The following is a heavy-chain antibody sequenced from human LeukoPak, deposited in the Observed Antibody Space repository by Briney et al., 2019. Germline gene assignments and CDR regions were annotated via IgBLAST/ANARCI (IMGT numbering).Heavy chain of an antibody. CDR1: GFTFSSYA. CDR3: ARGRCGGDCYSGDY. Sequence: GGSLRLSCAASGFTFSSYAMSWVRQAPGKGLEWVSAISGSGGSTYYADSVEGRFTISRDNSKNTLYLQMNSLRAEDTAVYYCARGRCGGDCYSGDYWGQGTLVTVSS. J-gene: IGHJ4*02. D-gene: IGHD2-21*01. V-gene: IGHV3-23*01. CDR2: ISGSGGST.